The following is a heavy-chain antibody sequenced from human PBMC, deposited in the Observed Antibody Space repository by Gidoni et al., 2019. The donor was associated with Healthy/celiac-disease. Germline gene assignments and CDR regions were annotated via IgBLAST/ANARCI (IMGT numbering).Heavy chain of an antibody. CDR2: ISGSGGST. CDR3: AKHGNYDFWRNDAFDI. D-gene: IGHD3-3*01. J-gene: IGHJ3*02. CDR1: GFTFSSYA. Sequence: EVQLLESGGGLVQPGGSLRLSCAASGFTFSSYAMSWVRQAPGKGLEWVSAISGSGGSTYYADSVKGRFTISRDNSKNTLYLQMNSLRAEDTAVYYCAKHGNYDFWRNDAFDIWGQGTMVTVSS. V-gene: IGHV3-23*01.